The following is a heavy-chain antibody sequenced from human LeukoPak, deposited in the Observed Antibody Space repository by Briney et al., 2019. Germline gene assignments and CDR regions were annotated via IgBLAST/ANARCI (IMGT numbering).Heavy chain of an antibody. Sequence: SSVKVSCKASGGTFSSYAISWVRQAPGQGLEWMGGIIPIFGTANYAQKFQGRVTITADESTSTAYVELSSLRSEDTAVYYCARIGYCSSTSCLGDAFDIWGQGTMVTVSS. CDR3: ARIGYCSSTSCLGDAFDI. J-gene: IGHJ3*02. CDR1: GGTFSSYA. D-gene: IGHD2-2*01. CDR2: IIPIFGTA. V-gene: IGHV1-69*01.